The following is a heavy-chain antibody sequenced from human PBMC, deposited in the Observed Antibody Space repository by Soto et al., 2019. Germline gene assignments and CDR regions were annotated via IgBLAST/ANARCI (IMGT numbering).Heavy chain of an antibody. V-gene: IGHV3-30*03. CDR2: ISRDGGTK. CDR1: GFTVSTYG. Sequence: QVQLVESGGGVVQPGRSLRLSCAVSGFTVSTYGMHWVRQAPGKGLEWVAVISRDGGTKYYADSVKGRFTISRDNSRNTLFWKRNGRRGYDMAFYSCPGGVASGSWGEGPLVTVSS. J-gene: IGHJ5*02. D-gene: IGHD2-8*02. CDR3: PGGVASGS.